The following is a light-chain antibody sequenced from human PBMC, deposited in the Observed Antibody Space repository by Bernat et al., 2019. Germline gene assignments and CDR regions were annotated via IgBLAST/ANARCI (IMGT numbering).Light chain of an antibody. CDR2: DAS. V-gene: IGKV3-11*01. CDR3: QQRSSWPIT. Sequence: EIVLTQSPATLSLSPGERATLSCRASQSVSRYLAWYQQKPGQAPRLLIYDASNRATGFPVRFSGSGSGTDFTLTISSLVPEDFAVYYCQQRSSWPITFGQGTRLEIK. J-gene: IGKJ5*01. CDR1: QSVSRY.